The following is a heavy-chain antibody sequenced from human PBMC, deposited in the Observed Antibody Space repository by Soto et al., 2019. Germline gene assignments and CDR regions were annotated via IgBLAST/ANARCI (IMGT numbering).Heavy chain of an antibody. Sequence: GGSLRLSCAASGFNFSSYAMSWVRQAPGKGLEWVSAISGSGGSTYYADSVKGRFTISRDNSKNTLYLQMNSLRAEDTDVYYCAKAFTGYCSGGSCYFDYWGQGTLVTVSS. CDR3: AKAFTGYCSGGSCYFDY. D-gene: IGHD2-15*01. J-gene: IGHJ4*02. CDR2: ISGSGGST. CDR1: GFNFSSYA. V-gene: IGHV3-23*01.